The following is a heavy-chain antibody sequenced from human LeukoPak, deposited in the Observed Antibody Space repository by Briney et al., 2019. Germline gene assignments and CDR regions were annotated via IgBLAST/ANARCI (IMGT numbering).Heavy chain of an antibody. CDR1: GGSFSSGTYY. CDR3: ARARCSSTSCYTDYYYYYMDV. Sequence: PSETLSLTCTVSGGSFSSGTYYWGWLPQPAGKGLEWIGRIYTSGSTNYNPSLKSRVTISVDTSKNQFSLKLSSVTAADTAVYYCARARCSSTSCYTDYYYYYMDVWGKGTTVTVSS. CDR2: IYTSGST. J-gene: IGHJ6*03. V-gene: IGHV4-61*02. D-gene: IGHD2-2*02.